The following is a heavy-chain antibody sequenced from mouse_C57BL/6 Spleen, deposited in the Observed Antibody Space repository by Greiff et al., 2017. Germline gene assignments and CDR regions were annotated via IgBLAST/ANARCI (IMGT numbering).Heavy chain of an antibody. D-gene: IGHD2-4*01. CDR2: INPNNGGT. CDR3: ARGGFYDYTWFAY. V-gene: IGHV1-26*01. Sequence: EVQLQQSGPELVKPGASVKISCKASGYTFTDYYMNWVKQSHGKSLEWIGDINPNNGGTSYNQKFKGKATLTVDKSSSTAYMELRSLTSEDSAVYYCARGGFYDYTWFAYWGQGTLVTVSA. CDR1: GYTFTDYY. J-gene: IGHJ3*01.